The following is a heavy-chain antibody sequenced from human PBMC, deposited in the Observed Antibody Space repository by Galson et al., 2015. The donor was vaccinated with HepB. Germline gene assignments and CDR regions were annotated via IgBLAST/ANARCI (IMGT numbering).Heavy chain of an antibody. V-gene: IGHV3-11*03. D-gene: IGHD1-26*01. CDR3: ARWKGVVGATRIFDY. CDR2: ISSSSSYT. CDR1: GFTFSDYY. Sequence: SLRLSCAASGFTFSDYYMSWIRQAPGKGLEWVSYISSSSSYTNYADSVKGRFTISRDNAMNSLYLQMNSLRAEDTAVYYCARWKGVVGATRIFDYWGQGTLVTVSS. J-gene: IGHJ4*02.